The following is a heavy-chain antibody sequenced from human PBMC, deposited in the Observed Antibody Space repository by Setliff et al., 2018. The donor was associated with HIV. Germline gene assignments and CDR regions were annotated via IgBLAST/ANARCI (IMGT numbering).Heavy chain of an antibody. V-gene: IGHV4-38-2*01. D-gene: IGHD2-2*01. J-gene: IGHJ4*02. CDR2: IYHSGST. CDR3: ARLIPAIDY. Sequence: SETLSLTCAVSGYSVSSGYYWGWVRQSPGKGLEWIGSIYHSGSTHYNPSLKSRVTMSVDTSKNQFSLKLSSVTAADTAVYYCARLIPAIDYWGQGALVTVSS. CDR1: GYSVSSGYY.